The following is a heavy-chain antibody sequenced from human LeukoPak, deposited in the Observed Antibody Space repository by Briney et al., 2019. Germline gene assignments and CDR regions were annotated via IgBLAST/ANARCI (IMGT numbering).Heavy chain of an antibody. CDR1: GYSISSGYY. D-gene: IGHD3-22*01. V-gene: IGHV4-38-2*02. J-gene: IGHJ3*02. Sequence: SETLSLTCTVSGYSISSGYYWGWIRQPPGKGLEWIGSIYHSGSTYYNPSLKSRVTISVDTSKNQFSLKLSSVTAADTAVYYCARGGRITMIVVVITRAFDIWGQGTMVTVSS. CDR2: IYHSGST. CDR3: ARGGRITMIVVVITRAFDI.